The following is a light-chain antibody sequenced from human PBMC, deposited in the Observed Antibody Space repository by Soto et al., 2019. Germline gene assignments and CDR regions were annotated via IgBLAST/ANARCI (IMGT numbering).Light chain of an antibody. Sequence: DIVMTQSPDSLAVSLGERATINCKSSQNVLYSSNNKNYLAWYQQKPGQPPKRLIYWASTRESGVPDRFSGSGSGTDFTLTISSLQAGDVAVYFCQQYYSAPRTFGQGTKVEI. CDR1: QNVLYSSNNKNY. CDR2: WAS. CDR3: QQYYSAPRT. J-gene: IGKJ1*01. V-gene: IGKV4-1*01.